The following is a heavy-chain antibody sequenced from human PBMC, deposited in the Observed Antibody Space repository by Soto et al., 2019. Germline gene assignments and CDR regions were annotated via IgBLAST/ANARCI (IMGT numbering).Heavy chain of an antibody. J-gene: IGHJ4*02. V-gene: IGHV1-18*01. CDR2: ISAYNGNT. CDR3: ASESRKFFGVVINY. CDR1: GYTFTSYG. D-gene: IGHD3-3*01. Sequence: ASVKVSCKASGYTFTSYGISWVRQAPGQGLEWMGWISAYNGNTNYAQKFQGRVTMTTDTSTSTVYMELTSLRSDDTAVYYCASESRKFFGVVINYWGQGTAVIVSS.